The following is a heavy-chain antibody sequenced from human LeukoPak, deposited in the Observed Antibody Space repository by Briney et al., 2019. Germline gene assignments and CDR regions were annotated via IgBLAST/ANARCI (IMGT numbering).Heavy chain of an antibody. D-gene: IGHD4-17*01. CDR2: IIPVFGTA. Sequence: ASVKVSCKTSGESFSSHGISWVRQAPGQGLEWMGGIIPVFGTAGYAQKFQGRVTITKDESTRTVYLELTSLTSDDTAVYYCARDVHGDYGSGWFDPWGQGTLVSVSS. CDR3: ARDVHGDYGSGWFDP. J-gene: IGHJ5*02. CDR1: GESFSSHG. V-gene: IGHV1-69*05.